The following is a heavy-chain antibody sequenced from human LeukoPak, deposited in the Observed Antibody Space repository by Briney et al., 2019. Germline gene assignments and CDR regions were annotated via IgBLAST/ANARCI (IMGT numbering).Heavy chain of an antibody. Sequence: GGSLRLSCAASGFTFSTYAMSWVRQAPGQGLEWVSSISGDGGSAYYAESVKGRFTISRDNSKNTLYLQMNSLRAEDTAVYYCAKRPDCSTTNCFRFEYWGQGTLVTVSS. CDR2: ISGDGGSA. CDR1: GFTFSTYA. D-gene: IGHD2-2*01. V-gene: IGHV3-23*01. CDR3: AKRPDCSTTNCFRFEY. J-gene: IGHJ4*02.